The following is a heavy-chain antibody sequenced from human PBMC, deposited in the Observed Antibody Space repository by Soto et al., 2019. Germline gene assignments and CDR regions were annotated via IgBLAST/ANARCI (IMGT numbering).Heavy chain of an antibody. D-gene: IGHD6-13*01. CDR2: IYYSGST. J-gene: IGHJ5*02. CDR3: ARGRAAAGRPSVWFDP. Sequence: PSETLSLTCTVSGGSISSGGYYWSWIRQHPGKGLEWIGYIYYSGSTYYNPSLKSRVTISVDTSKNQFSLKLSSVTAADTAVYYCARGRAAAGRPSVWFDPWGQGTLVTVSS. V-gene: IGHV4-31*03. CDR1: GGSISSGGYY.